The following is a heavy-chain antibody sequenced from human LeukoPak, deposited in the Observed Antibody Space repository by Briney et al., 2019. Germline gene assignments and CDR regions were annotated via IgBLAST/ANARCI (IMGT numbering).Heavy chain of an antibody. CDR3: AKDRTAGTTAYFFDY. Sequence: GGSLRLSCAASGFTFRNYAMTWVRQAPGKGLEWVSGISGNGGSTYYADSVKGRFTISRDNAKNSLYLQMNSLRAEDTALYYCAKDRTAGTTAYFFDYWGQGTLVTVSS. D-gene: IGHD6-13*01. CDR1: GFTFRNYA. V-gene: IGHV3-23*01. CDR2: ISGNGGST. J-gene: IGHJ4*02.